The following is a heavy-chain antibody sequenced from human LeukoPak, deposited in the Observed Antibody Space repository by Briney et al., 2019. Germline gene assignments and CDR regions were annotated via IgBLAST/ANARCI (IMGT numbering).Heavy chain of an antibody. Sequence: SETLSLTCTVSGGSISSYYWSWIRQPPGKGLEWTGYIYYSGSTNYNPSLKSRVTISVDTSKNQFSLKLSSVTAADTAVYYCASSRQPAYYYDSSGFWYWGQGTLVTVSS. CDR3: ASSRQPAYYYDSSGFWY. J-gene: IGHJ4*02. D-gene: IGHD3-22*01. CDR2: IYYSGST. V-gene: IGHV4-59*01. CDR1: GGSISSYY.